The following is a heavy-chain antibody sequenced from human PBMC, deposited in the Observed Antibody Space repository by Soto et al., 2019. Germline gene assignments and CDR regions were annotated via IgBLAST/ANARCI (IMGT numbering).Heavy chain of an antibody. CDR1: GGSISSGDYY. J-gene: IGHJ4*02. CDR2: IYYSGST. Sequence: QVQLQESGPGLVKPSQTLSLTCTVSGGSISSGDYYWSWIRQPPGKGLEWIGYIYYSGSTYYNPSLKSRVTLSEDTPKNQFSLKLSAVTAADTAVYYCARVPLGGGLYYFDYWGQGTLVTVSS. D-gene: IGHD2-15*01. CDR3: ARVPLGGGLYYFDY. V-gene: IGHV4-30-4*01.